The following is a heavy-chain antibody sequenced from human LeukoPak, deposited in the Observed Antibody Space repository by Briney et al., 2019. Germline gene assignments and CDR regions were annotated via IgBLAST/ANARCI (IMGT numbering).Heavy chain of an antibody. J-gene: IGHJ3*02. D-gene: IGHD3-22*01. Sequence: SETLSLTCTVSGVSISSHYRSWIRQPPGNGLEWIGFIYYSGRTRYNPSLRSRDTISAGTSKNHLSLKLTSVTAADTAIYYCARLLDNDSSGDPDTFDMWGQGIMVTVSS. CDR1: GVSISSHY. CDR2: IYYSGRT. V-gene: IGHV4-59*11. CDR3: ARLLDNDSSGDPDTFDM.